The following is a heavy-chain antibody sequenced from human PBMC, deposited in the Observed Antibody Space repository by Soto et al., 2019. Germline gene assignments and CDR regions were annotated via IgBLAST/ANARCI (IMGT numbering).Heavy chain of an antibody. CDR1: GSTFSSFA. Sequence: GGSLRLSCAASGSTFSSFAMNWVRQAPGKGLEWVSGISSSGGSTYYADSVKGRFTISRDNSKSTLYLQMNSLRAEDTAVYYCAKETWNAVPTGGYYYYYGMDVWGQGTTVTVPS. CDR3: AKETWNAVPTGGYYYYYGMDV. D-gene: IGHD1-1*01. J-gene: IGHJ6*02. CDR2: ISSSGGST. V-gene: IGHV3-23*01.